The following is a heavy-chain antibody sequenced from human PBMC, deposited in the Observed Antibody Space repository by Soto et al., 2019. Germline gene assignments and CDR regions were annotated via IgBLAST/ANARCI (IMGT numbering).Heavy chain of an antibody. CDR3: ARNRGYSYGRPVGKWFDP. V-gene: IGHV4-34*01. Sequence: SETLSLTYAVLDGSCRGYYWSWISQPTGKGLKWIGEINHSGSTNYNPSLKSRVTISVDTSKNQFSLKLSSVTAADTAVYYCARNRGYSYGRPVGKWFDPWGQGTLVTVSS. J-gene: IGHJ5*02. CDR1: DGSCRGYY. D-gene: IGHD5-18*01. CDR2: INHSGST.